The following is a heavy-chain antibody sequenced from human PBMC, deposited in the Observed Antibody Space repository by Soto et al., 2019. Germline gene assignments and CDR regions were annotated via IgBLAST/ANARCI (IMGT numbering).Heavy chain of an antibody. V-gene: IGHV4-39*01. D-gene: IGHD3-3*01. Sequence: QLQLQESGPGLVKPSETLSLTCTVSGGPISSSSYYWGWIRQPPGKGLGWIGSIYYSGSPYYNPSLRGRVTMSVDTSKNGCSLRLSSVTAADTAVYYCARVFLRDLNWFDPWGQGTLVTVSS. J-gene: IGHJ5*02. CDR3: ARVFLRDLNWFDP. CDR1: GGPISSSSYY. CDR2: IYYSGSP.